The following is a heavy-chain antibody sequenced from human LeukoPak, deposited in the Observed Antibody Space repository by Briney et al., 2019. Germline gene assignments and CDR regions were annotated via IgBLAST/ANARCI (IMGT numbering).Heavy chain of an antibody. D-gene: IGHD6-6*01. J-gene: IGHJ5*02. Sequence: PGGSLRLSCAASGFTFSSYGMHWVRQAPGKGLEWVAVIWYDGSNKYYADSVKGRFTISRDNSKNTLYLQMNSLRAEDTAVYYCARDRGHFVFNWFDPWGQGTLVTVSS. V-gene: IGHV3-30*19. CDR1: GFTFSSYG. CDR3: ARDRGHFVFNWFDP. CDR2: IWYDGSNK.